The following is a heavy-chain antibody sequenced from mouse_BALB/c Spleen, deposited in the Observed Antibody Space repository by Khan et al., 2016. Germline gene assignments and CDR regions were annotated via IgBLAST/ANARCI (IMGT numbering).Heavy chain of an antibody. V-gene: IGHV1-80*01. D-gene: IGHD2-1*01. CDR1: GYAFSGYW. J-gene: IGHJ3*01. CDR3: ARGNPFAS. Sequence: QVQLQQPGAELVRPGSSVKISCKASGYAFSGYWMNWVKQRPGQGLEWIGQIYPGDGDTNYNGKFKGKATLTADKSSSTAYMQLSSLTSEDSAVYFCARGNPFASWGQGTLVTVSA. CDR2: IYPGDGDT.